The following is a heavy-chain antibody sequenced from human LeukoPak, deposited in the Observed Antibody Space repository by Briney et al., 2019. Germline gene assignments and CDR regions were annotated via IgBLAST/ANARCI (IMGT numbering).Heavy chain of an antibody. CDR2: IRSTAYGATT. V-gene: IGHV3-49*04. CDR1: GFIFGDYA. CDR3: TRGVYQLLYLDY. Sequence: PGGSLRLSCTASGFIFGDYAMSWVRQAPEKGLEWVAFIRSTAYGATTEYAASVKDRFTISRDDSKRIAYLQMNSLKTDDTAVYYCTRGVYQLLYLDYWGQGALVTVSS. D-gene: IGHD6-13*01. J-gene: IGHJ4*02.